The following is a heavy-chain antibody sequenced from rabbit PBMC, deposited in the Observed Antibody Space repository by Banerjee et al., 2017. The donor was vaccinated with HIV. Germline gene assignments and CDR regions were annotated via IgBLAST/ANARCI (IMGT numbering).Heavy chain of an antibody. J-gene: IGHJ6*01. CDR3: ARDRDAAVPGYGYDL. Sequence: EESGGDLVKPGGTLTLTCTVSGFSFSSSYWICWVRQAPGKGLEWIACIYAGSGGSTYYASWAKGRFTISKTSSATVTLQMTSLTAADTATYFCARDRDAAVPGYGYDLWGPGTLVTVS. V-gene: IGHV1S45*01. CDR1: GFSFSSSYW. D-gene: IGHD6-1*01. CDR2: IYAGSGGST.